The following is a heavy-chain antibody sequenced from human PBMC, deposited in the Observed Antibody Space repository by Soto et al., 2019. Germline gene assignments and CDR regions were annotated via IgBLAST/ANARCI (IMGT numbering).Heavy chain of an antibody. CDR1: AYTFTSYG. J-gene: IGHJ3*02. CDR3: AGDLGDAFDM. Sequence: QVQLVQSGAEVKKPGASVKVSCKASAYTFTSYGISWVRQAPGQGLEWMGWISAYNGNTHYARRLQGRVTMTTDTATSTAYMELRSLRSDDTAVYYCAGDLGDAFDMWGQGTMVTVSS. CDR2: ISAYNGNT. V-gene: IGHV1-18*01.